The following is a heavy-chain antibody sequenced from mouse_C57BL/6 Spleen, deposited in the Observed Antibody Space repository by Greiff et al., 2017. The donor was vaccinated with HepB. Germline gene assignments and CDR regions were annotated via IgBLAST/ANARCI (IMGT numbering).Heavy chain of an antibody. D-gene: IGHD2-2*01. CDR2: IYPGDGDT. J-gene: IGHJ4*01. Sequence: VKLMESGPELVKPGASVKISCKASGYAFSSSWMNWVKQRPGKGLEWIGRIYPGDGDTNYNGKFKGKATLTADKSSSTAYMQLSSLTSEDSAVYFCARWGYRGAMDYWGQGTSVTVSS. CDR3: ARWGYRGAMDY. V-gene: IGHV1-82*01. CDR1: GYAFSSSW.